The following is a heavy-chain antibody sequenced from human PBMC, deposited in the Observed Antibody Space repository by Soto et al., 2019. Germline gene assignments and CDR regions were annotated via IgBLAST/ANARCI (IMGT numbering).Heavy chain of an antibody. V-gene: IGHV4-31*03. Sequence: TLSLTCTVSGGSISSGGYYWSWIRQHPGKGLEWIGYIYYSGSTYYNPSLKSRVTVSVDTSKNQVSLKLSSVTAADTPAYYFARVGQLLPSWFDFPGQGTLGT. J-gene: IGHJ5*01. D-gene: IGHD1-26*01. CDR3: ARVGQLLPSWFDF. CDR1: GGSISSGGYY. CDR2: IYYSGST.